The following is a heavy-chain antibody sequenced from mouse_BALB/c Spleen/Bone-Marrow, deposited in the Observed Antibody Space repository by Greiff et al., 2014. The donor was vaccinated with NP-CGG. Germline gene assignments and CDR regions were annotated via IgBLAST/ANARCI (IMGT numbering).Heavy chain of an antibody. CDR2: ICSGSSTI. J-gene: IGHJ2*01. CDR3: AIEGYYDY. Sequence: DVMLVESGGGLVQPGGSRKLSCAASGFTFSSFGMHWVRQAPEKGLEWVAYICSGSSTIYYADTVKGRFTISRDNPKNTLFLQMTSLRSEDTAMYYCAIEGYYDYWGQGTTLTVSS. D-gene: IGHD2-3*01. V-gene: IGHV5-17*02. CDR1: GFTFSSFG.